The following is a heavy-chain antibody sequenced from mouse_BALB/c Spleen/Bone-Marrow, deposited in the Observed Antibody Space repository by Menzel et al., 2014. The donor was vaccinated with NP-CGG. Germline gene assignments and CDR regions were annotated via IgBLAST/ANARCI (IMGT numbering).Heavy chain of an antibody. CDR2: INPSNVDT. CDR1: GSTFTSYY. Sequence: SGAELVKPGASVKLSCKASGSTFTSYYMFWVKQRPGQGLEWIGEINPSNVDTNFNEKFKSKATLPVDKSSNTAYMQRSSLTSEDSAVDYGSRGYYGSTYYYAMDYWVQGTSVTVSS. D-gene: IGHD1-1*01. V-gene: IGHV1S81*02. J-gene: IGHJ4*01. CDR3: SRGYYGSTYYYAMDY.